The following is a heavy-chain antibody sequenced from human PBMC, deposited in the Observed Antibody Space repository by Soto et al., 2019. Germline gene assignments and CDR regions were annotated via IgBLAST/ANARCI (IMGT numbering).Heavy chain of an antibody. CDR2: ISYDGSNK. CDR1: GFTFSSYA. J-gene: IGHJ4*02. CDR3: ARDPLGNPPDY. Sequence: PGGSLRLSCAASGFTFSSYAMHWVRQAPGKGLEWVAVISYDGSNKYYADSVKGRFTISRDNSKNTLYLQMNSLRAEDTAVYYCARDPLGNPPDYWGQGTLVTVSS. V-gene: IGHV3-30-3*01. D-gene: IGHD1-1*01.